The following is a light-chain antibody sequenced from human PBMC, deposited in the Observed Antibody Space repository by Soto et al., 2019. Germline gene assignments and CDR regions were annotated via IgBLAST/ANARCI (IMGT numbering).Light chain of an antibody. CDR2: EVS. V-gene: IGLV2-8*01. Sequence: QSALTQPTSASGSPGQSVTISCTGTSSDVGGYNYVSWYQQHPGKAPKLMIYEVSKRPSGVPDRFSGSKSGNTASLTVSGLQAEDEADYYCSSYAGVNNFGVFGTGTKLTVL. CDR3: SSYAGVNNFGV. CDR1: SSDVGGYNY. J-gene: IGLJ1*01.